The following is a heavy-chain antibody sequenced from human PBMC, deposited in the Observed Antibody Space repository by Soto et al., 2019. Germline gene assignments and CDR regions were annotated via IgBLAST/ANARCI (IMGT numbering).Heavy chain of an antibody. CDR2: ISAYNGNT. CDR1: GYTFTSYG. CDR3: ARKGAVAASNVGLYYYYGRDV. J-gene: IGHJ6*02. V-gene: IGHV1-18*01. Sequence: QVQLVQSGAEVKKPGASVKVSCKASGYTFTSYGISWVRQAPGQGLEWMGWISAYNGNTNYAQKLKGRVTMTTDTPTSTAYRELRSLRSDDTAVYYCARKGAVAASNVGLYYYYGRDVWGQGTTVTVSS. D-gene: IGHD6-19*01.